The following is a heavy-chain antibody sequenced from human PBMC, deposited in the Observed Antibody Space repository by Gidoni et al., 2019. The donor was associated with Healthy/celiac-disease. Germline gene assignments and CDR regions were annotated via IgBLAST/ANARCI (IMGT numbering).Heavy chain of an antibody. Sequence: EVQLVQSGAEVKKPGESLKISCKGSGYSFTSYWIGWVRQMPGKGLEWMGIIYPGDSDTRYSPSFQGQVTISADKSISTAYLQWSSLKASDTAMYYCASHYCSSTSCYNDYYGMDVWGQGTTVTVSS. V-gene: IGHV5-51*03. D-gene: IGHD2-2*02. CDR3: ASHYCSSTSCYNDYYGMDV. CDR1: GYSFTSYW. CDR2: IYPGDSDT. J-gene: IGHJ6*02.